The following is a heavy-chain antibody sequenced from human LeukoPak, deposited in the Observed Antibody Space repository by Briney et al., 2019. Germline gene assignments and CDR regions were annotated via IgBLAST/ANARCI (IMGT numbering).Heavy chain of an antibody. D-gene: IGHD2-15*01. CDR1: GGSFSGYY. V-gene: IGHV4-34*01. CDR3: LSGDRDAFDI. J-gene: IGHJ3*02. CDR2: INHSGST. Sequence: SETLSLTCAVYGGSFSGYYWSWIRQPPGKGLEWIGEINHSGSTNYNPSLKSRVTISVDTSKNKFSLKLSSVTAADMAVYYCLSGDRDAFDICGQGTMVTVSS.